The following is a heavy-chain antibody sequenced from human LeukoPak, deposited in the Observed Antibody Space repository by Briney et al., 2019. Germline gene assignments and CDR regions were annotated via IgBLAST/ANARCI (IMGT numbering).Heavy chain of an antibody. CDR3: ARSRTIYGSGSYSWFDP. D-gene: IGHD3-10*01. CDR1: GYSFTNYW. CDR2: IYPGDSDT. V-gene: IGHV5-51*01. Sequence: GESLKISCKASGYSFTNYWIGWVRQMPGKGLEWMGIIYPGDSDTRYSPSFQGQVTISADKSISTAYLQWSSLKASDTAMYYCARSRTIYGSGSYSWFDPWGQGTLVTVSS. J-gene: IGHJ5*02.